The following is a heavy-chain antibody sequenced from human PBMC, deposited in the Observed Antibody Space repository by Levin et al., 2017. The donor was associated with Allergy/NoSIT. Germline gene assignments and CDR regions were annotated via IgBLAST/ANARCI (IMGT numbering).Heavy chain of an antibody. CDR3: AGRLCTNGVCQFDY. CDR2: ISRSSSNT. Sequence: GGSLRLSCAASGLTFSSYSMSWVRQAPGKGLEWVSSISRSSSNTYYADSVKGRFTISRDNAENSLYLQMNSLRAEDTAVYYCAGRLCTNGVCQFDYWGQGTLVTVSS. D-gene: IGHD2-8*01. J-gene: IGHJ4*02. V-gene: IGHV3-21*06. CDR1: GLTFSSYS.